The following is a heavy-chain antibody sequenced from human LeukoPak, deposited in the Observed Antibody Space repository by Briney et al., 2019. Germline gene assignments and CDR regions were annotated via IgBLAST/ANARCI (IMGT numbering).Heavy chain of an antibody. Sequence: GGSLRLSCAASEFTVSTNHMAWVRQAPGKGLEWVSVIYSGGSTYYADSVKGRFTISRDNSKNTLYLQMNSLRAEDTAVYYCARGPYDNSGYRFDYWGQGTLLTVSS. CDR2: IYSGGST. J-gene: IGHJ4*02. CDR3: ARGPYDNSGYRFDY. CDR1: EFTVSTNH. D-gene: IGHD3-22*01. V-gene: IGHV3-66*01.